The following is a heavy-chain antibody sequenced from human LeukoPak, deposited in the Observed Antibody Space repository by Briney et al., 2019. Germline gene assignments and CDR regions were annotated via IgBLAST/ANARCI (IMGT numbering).Heavy chain of an antibody. D-gene: IGHD3-10*01. CDR2: ISYDGSNK. V-gene: IGHV3-30*18. CDR3: AKDGDYGSGSYYYGMDV. Sequence: GGSLRLSCAASGFTFSSYGMHWVRQAPGMGLEWVAVISYDGSNKYYADSVKGRFTISRDNSKNTLYLQMNSLRAEDTAVYYCAKDGDYGSGSYYYGMDVWGKGTTVTVSS. J-gene: IGHJ6*04. CDR1: GFTFSSYG.